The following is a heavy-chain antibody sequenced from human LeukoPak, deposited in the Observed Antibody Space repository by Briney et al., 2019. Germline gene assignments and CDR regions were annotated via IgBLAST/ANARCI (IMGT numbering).Heavy chain of an antibody. CDR1: GGTFSSYA. CDR3: ARGEGSNDYVWGSGRYYYYMDV. V-gene: IGHV1-69*01. CDR2: IIPIFGTA. Sequence: SVTATCKASGGTFSSYAITWVRQAPGQGLEWMGGIIPIFGTANYAQKFQGRVTITADESTSTAYMELSSLRSEDTAVYYCARGEGSNDYVWGSGRYYYYMDVWGKGTTVTVSS. D-gene: IGHD3-16*01. J-gene: IGHJ6*03.